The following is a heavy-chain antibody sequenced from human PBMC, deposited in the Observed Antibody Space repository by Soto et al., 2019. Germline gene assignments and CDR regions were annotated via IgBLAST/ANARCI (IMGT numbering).Heavy chain of an antibody. CDR3: AKEAITMIVVVNYYYYGMDV. V-gene: IGHV3-23*01. D-gene: IGHD3-22*01. J-gene: IGHJ6*02. CDR2: ISDGGGST. CDR1: GFTFSKNA. Sequence: EIQLLESGGDLVQPGGSLRLSCAASGFTFSKNAMSWVRQAPGKGLEWVSAISDGGGSTYYADSVKGRLTISRDNSKNTLYLQMNSLRAEDTAVYYCAKEAITMIVVVNYYYYGMDVWGQGTTVTVSS.